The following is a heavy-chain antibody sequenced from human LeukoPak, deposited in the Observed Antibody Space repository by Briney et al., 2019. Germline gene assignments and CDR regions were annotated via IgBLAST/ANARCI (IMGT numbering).Heavy chain of an antibody. D-gene: IGHD3-22*01. Sequence: SETLSLTCTVSGGSVSSSHNSRGWIRQPPGEGLEWIGSIYHNGSTYYNPSLKSRVTISVDTSKNQFSLKLSSVTAADTAMYYCALDSYSYDSSGYYIPDYWGQGILVTVSS. CDR1: GGSVSSSHNS. CDR2: IYHNGST. V-gene: IGHV4-39*01. J-gene: IGHJ4*02. CDR3: ALDSYSYDSSGYYIPDY.